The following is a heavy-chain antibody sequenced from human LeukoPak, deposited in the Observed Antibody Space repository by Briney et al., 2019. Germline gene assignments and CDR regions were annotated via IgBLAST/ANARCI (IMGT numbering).Heavy chain of an antibody. CDR3: TRANRYCGGGNCYYYFDY. V-gene: IGHV3-23*01. J-gene: IGHJ4*02. CDR2: IGGSDDST. CDR1: GFSFGPQA. D-gene: IGHD2-15*01. Sequence: GGSLRLSCAGSGFSFGPQAMSWVRQAPGKGLEWVSGIGGSDDSTHYADSVKGRFTISRDNSRQTLFLQMNSLRAEDTAVYYCTRANRYCGGGNCYYYFDYWGPGTLVTVSS.